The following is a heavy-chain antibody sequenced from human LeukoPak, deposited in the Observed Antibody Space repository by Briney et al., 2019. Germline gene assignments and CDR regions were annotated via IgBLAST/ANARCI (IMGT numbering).Heavy chain of an antibody. CDR1: GFTFSSYG. V-gene: IGHV3-30*02. D-gene: IGHD3-22*01. J-gene: IGHJ1*01. Sequence: SGGSLRLSCAASGFTFSSYGMHWVRQAPGNGLEWVAFIRYDGSNKYYADSVKGRFTISRDNSKTTLYLQMNSLRAEDTAVYYCATSRYYYDSSGYPEYFQHWGQGTLVTVSS. CDR2: IRYDGSNK. CDR3: ATSRYYYDSSGYPEYFQH.